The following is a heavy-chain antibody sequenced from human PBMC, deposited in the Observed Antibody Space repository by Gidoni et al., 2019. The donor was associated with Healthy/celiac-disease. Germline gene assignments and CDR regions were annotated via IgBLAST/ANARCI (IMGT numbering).Heavy chain of an antibody. J-gene: IGHJ4*02. D-gene: IGHD3-9*01. CDR3: ARGVVYDILTGYSPFDY. V-gene: IGHV1-69*01. CDR1: GGTFSSYA. Sequence: QVQLVQSGAEVKKPGSSVKVSCKAYGGTFSSYAISWVRQAPGQGLEWMGGIIPICGTANYAQKFQGRVTITADESTSTAYMELSSLRSEDTAVYYCARGVVYDILTGYSPFDYWGQGTLVTVSS. CDR2: IIPICGTA.